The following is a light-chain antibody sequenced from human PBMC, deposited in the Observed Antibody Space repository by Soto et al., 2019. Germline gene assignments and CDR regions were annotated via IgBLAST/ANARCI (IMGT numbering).Light chain of an antibody. CDR3: MQPLQTYT. Sequence: DIVMTQSPLSLPVTPGEPASISCRSSQSLLHSNGYNYLDWYLQKPGQSPQLLIYLGSNRASGVPDRCSGSGSGTDFTLKISRVEAEDVGVYYCMQPLQTYTFGQGTKLEIK. CDR2: LGS. J-gene: IGKJ2*01. CDR1: QSLLHSNGYNY. V-gene: IGKV2-28*01.